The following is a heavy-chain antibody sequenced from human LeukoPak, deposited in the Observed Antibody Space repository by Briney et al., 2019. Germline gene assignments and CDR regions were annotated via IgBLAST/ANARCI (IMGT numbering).Heavy chain of an antibody. CDR3: ATASIAAAGTVFSSHYS. D-gene: IGHD6-13*01. J-gene: IGHJ4*02. CDR2: VDPKDGET. Sequence: GASVKVSCKVSGYTFTDYYMHWVQQAPGKGLEWMGLVDPKDGETIYAEKFQGRVTITADTSTDTAYMELSSLRSEDTAVYYCATASIAAAGTVFSSHYSWGQGTLVTVSS. CDR1: GYTFTDYY. V-gene: IGHV1-69-2*01.